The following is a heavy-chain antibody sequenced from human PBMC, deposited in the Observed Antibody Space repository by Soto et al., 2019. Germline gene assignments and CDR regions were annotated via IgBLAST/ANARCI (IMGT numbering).Heavy chain of an antibody. D-gene: IGHD1-1*01. J-gene: IGHJ5*02. CDR1: GYSFTSYD. CDR3: ARDNWSAGGRVDP. CDR2: MNPINGNT. V-gene: IGHV1-8*01. Sequence: QVQLVQSGAEVKKPGASVKVSCKASGYSFTSYDINWVRQATGHGLEWMGWMNPINGNTGSAQKFQGRVTMTRNTSITTAYMELSSLRSEDTAVYYCARDNWSAGGRVDPWGQGTLVTVSS.